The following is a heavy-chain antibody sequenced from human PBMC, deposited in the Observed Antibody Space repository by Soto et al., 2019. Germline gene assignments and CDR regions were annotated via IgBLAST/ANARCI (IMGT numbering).Heavy chain of an antibody. CDR1: GFTFSSYG. CDR2: IWSGGSNE. J-gene: IGHJ4*02. D-gene: IGHD2-2*01. V-gene: IGHV3-33*01. Sequence: QVQLVESGGGVVQPGRSLRLSCAASGFTFSSYGMHWVRQAPGKGLEWVAVIWSGGSNENYADSVKGRFTISRDNSKNMLYLQLHSLRAEDTAVYYCARGPGTSYFDYWGQGSLVTVSS. CDR3: ARGPGTSYFDY.